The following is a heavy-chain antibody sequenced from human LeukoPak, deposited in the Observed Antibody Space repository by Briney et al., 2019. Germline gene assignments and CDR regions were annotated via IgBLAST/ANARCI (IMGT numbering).Heavy chain of an antibody. CDR3: ARTDETAPAEDFQH. CDR2: IYSGGST. V-gene: IGHV3-53*01. CDR1: GFSVSNNY. D-gene: IGHD2-21*02. J-gene: IGHJ1*01. Sequence: GSLRLSCAASGFSVSNNYMSWVRQAPGKGLEWVSVIYSGGSTYYANSVKGRFTISRDNSKNTLYLQMKSLRAEDTAVYYCARTDETAPAEDFQHWGQGTLVTVSS.